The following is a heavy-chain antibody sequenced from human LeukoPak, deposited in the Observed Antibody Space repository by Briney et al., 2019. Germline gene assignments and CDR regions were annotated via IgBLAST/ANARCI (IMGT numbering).Heavy chain of an antibody. J-gene: IGHJ3*01. Sequence: SETLSLTCAVYGGSFSGYYWSWIRQPPGKGLEWIGEINHSGSTNYNPSLKSRVTISVDTSKNQFSLKLSSVTAADTAVYYCARSPSTGWYRGLAFDLWGQGTMVTVSS. D-gene: IGHD6-19*01. CDR3: ARSPSTGWYRGLAFDL. CDR2: INHSGST. CDR1: GGSFSGYY. V-gene: IGHV4-34*01.